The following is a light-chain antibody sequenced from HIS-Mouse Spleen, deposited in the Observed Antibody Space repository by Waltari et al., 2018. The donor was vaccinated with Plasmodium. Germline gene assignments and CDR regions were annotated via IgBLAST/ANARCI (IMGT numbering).Light chain of an antibody. CDR2: QDS. J-gene: IGLJ1*01. V-gene: IGLV3-1*01. Sequence: SYELTQPPSVSVSPGQTARITCSGDALPKKYAYWYQQKSGQSPVLVIYQDSKRPSGIPERFSGSNSGNTATLTIRGTQAMDEADYYCQAWDSSTDYVFGTGTKVTVL. CDR3: QAWDSSTDYV. CDR1: ALPKKY.